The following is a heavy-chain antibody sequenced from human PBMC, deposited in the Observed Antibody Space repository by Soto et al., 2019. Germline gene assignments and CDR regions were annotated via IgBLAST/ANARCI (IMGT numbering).Heavy chain of an antibody. V-gene: IGHV1-18*01. CDR2: ISGYNGNT. CDR1: GYTFSSYS. Sequence: ASVKVSCKTSGYTFSSYSISWVRQAPGQGLEWMGWISGYNGNTNYAQKFQGRVTMTTDTSTSTAYMELRSLTSDDTAVYYCARGMGLAADFDYCDRGTLGTVSS. CDR3: ARGMGLAADFDY. D-gene: IGHD3-9*01. J-gene: IGHJ4*02.